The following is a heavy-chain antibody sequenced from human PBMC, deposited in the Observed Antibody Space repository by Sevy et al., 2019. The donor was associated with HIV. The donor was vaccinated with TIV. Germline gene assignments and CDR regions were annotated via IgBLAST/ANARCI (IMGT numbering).Heavy chain of an antibody. D-gene: IGHD2-8*01. Sequence: GGSLRLSCAASGFAFYYYSMSWIRQAPGKGLEWVATLSFGCGKINYADSVKGRFTISRDNSKNSFYLQMDNLRVEDTALYYCAREGCTRPHDYWGQGTRVTVSS. CDR2: LSFGCGKI. CDR3: AREGCTRPHDY. V-gene: IGHV3-23*01. J-gene: IGHJ4*02. CDR1: GFAFYYYS.